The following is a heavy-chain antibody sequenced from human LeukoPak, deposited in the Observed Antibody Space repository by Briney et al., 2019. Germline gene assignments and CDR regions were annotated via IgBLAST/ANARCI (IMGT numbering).Heavy chain of an antibody. V-gene: IGHV1-2*02. CDR2: INPNSGGT. Sequence: GASVKVSCKASGGTFSSYAISWVRQAPGQGLEWMGWINPNSGGTNYAQKFQGRVTMTRDTSISTAYMELSRLRSDDTAVYYCARVTPFLEWLDYWGQGTLVTVSS. CDR1: GGTFSSYA. D-gene: IGHD3-3*02. J-gene: IGHJ4*02. CDR3: ARVTPFLEWLDY.